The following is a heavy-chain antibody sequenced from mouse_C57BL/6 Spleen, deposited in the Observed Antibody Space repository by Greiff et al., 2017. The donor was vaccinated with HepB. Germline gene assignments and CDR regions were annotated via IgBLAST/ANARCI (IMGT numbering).Heavy chain of an antibody. Sequence: QQSCKASGYTFTSYWMHWVKQRPGRGLEWIGRIDPNSSGTKYNEKFKSKATLTVDKPSSTAYMQLSSLTSEDSAVYYCARGEGYYGSSSLFAYWGQGTLVTVSA. D-gene: IGHD1-1*01. V-gene: IGHV1-72*01. J-gene: IGHJ3*01. CDR1: GYTFTSYW. CDR3: ARGEGYYGSSSLFAY. CDR2: IDPNSSGT.